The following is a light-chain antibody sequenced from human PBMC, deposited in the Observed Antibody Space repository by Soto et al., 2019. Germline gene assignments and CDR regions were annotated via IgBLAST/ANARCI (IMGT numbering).Light chain of an antibody. CDR2: GAS. J-gene: IGKJ1*01. CDR1: QSVSTN. V-gene: IGKV3-15*01. CDR3: QQYNNWPPWT. Sequence: EIVMTQSPATLSVSPGERATLSCRASQSVSTNLAWYQQKPGQAPRLLIYGASNRATGIPARFSGSGSGTEFTLTISSLQSEDFAVYYCQQYNNWPPWTLGQGTKVEIK.